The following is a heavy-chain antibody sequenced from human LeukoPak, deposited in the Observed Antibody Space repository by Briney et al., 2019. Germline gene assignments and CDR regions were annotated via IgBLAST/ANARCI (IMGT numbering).Heavy chain of an antibody. D-gene: IGHD2-21*02. CDR1: GFTFSSYS. Sequence: PGGSLRLSCAASGFTFSSYSMNWVRQAPGKGLEWVSSISSSSSYIYYADSVKGRFTISRDNAKNSLYLQMNSLRAEDTAVYYCARGSTNCGGDCYSDYWGQGTLVTVSS. V-gene: IGHV3-21*01. CDR3: ARGSTNCGGDCYSDY. J-gene: IGHJ4*02. CDR2: ISSSSSYI.